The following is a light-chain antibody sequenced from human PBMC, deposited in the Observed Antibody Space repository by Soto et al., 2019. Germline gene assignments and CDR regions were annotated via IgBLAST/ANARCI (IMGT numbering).Light chain of an antibody. CDR2: DVS. V-gene: IGLV2-14*01. CDR1: SSDVGGYNY. Sequence: QSALTQPASVSGSRGQSITISCTGTSSDVGGYNYVSWYQQHPGKAPKLMIYDVSNRPSGVSNRFSGSKSGNTASLTISGLQAEDEADYYCSSYTSSSHNYVFGTGTKLTVL. J-gene: IGLJ1*01. CDR3: SSYTSSSHNYV.